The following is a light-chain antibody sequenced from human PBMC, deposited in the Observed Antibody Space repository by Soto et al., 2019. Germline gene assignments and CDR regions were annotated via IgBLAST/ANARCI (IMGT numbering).Light chain of an antibody. CDR3: SSFSTSRTFV. CDR1: SRDVGRYNY. Sequence: QSVPAQPASVSGSPEQSIPISCSGTSRDVGRYNYVSWLQQHPRKAPNLLLYDLSNWPSRVSDRCSGSKSGNTASLTISRLQAEDGADYYCSSFSTSRTFVFGAGTKVAVL. CDR2: DLS. V-gene: IGLV2-14*01. J-gene: IGLJ1*01.